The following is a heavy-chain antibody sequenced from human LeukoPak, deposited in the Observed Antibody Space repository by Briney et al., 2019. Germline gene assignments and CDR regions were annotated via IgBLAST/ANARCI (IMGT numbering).Heavy chain of an antibody. CDR1: GFTFSSYE. V-gene: IGHV3-48*03. Sequence: GGSLRLSCAASGFTFSSYEMNWVRQAPGKGLEWVSYISSSGSTIYYADSVKGRFTISRDNAKNSLYLQMNSLRAEDTAVCYCAREGIAVAGNWFDPWGQGTLVTVSS. D-gene: IGHD6-19*01. J-gene: IGHJ5*02. CDR3: AREGIAVAGNWFDP. CDR2: ISSSGSTI.